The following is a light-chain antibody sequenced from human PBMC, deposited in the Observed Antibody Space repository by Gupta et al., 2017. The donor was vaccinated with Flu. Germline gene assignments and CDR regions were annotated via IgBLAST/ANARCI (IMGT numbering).Light chain of an antibody. CDR3: QVWDSSSDPVV. Sequence: SYVLTQPPPVSVAAGPTARITCGGNNLGSKSVHWYQQKPGQAPVLVVYDDSDRPSWIPERFSGSNSGNTATLTISRVEAADEADYYCQVWDSSSDPVVFGGGTKLTVL. J-gene: IGLJ2*01. CDR2: DDS. V-gene: IGLV3-21*02. CDR1: NLGSKS.